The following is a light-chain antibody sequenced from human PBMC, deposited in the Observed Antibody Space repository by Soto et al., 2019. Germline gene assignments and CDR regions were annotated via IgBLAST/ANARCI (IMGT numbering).Light chain of an antibody. CDR1: QSVTTN. CDR2: GAS. J-gene: IGKJ4*01. V-gene: IGKV3-15*01. CDR3: QQYDRWPVT. Sequence: EVVMTQSPATLSVSPGERVTFSCRASQSVTTNLAWYQHKPGQSPRLLISGASTGASGIPPRFSGGGSGTEFTLTIDRLQSADFAVYYCQQYDRWPVTFGGGTKV.